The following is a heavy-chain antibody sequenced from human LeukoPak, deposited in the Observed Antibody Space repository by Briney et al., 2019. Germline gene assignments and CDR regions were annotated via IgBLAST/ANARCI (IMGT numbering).Heavy chain of an antibody. Sequence: ASVKVSCKAFGYTFSSHAMNWVRQAPGQGLELMGWINTNTGIPTYAQGFAGRFAFSLDTSVTTAYLQITSLKAEDTAVYYCARDLVSAGFDIWGQGTMVTVSS. J-gene: IGHJ3*02. V-gene: IGHV7-4-1*02. D-gene: IGHD6-6*01. CDR3: ARDLVSAGFDI. CDR2: INTNTGIP. CDR1: GYTFSSHA.